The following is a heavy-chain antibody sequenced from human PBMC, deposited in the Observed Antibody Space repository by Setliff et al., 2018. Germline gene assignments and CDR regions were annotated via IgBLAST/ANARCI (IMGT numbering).Heavy chain of an antibody. CDR1: GGSIENYY. D-gene: IGHD4-17*01. J-gene: IGHJ6*03. CDR2: IYTSGST. CDR3: ARVPATVTTFYYYYMDV. Sequence: SETLSLTCTVSGGSIENYYWSWIRQPAGKGLEWIGRIYTSGSTNYNPSLKSRVTMSVDTSKNQFSLKLSSVTAADTAVYYCARVPATVTTFYYYYMDVWGKGTTVTVSS. V-gene: IGHV4-4*07.